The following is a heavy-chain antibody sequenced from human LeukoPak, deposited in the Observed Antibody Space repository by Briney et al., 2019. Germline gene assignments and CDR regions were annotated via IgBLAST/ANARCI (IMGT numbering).Heavy chain of an antibody. CDR3: ARHVGIAARPRY. V-gene: IGHV4-39*01. CDR1: GGSISSSSYY. J-gene: IGHJ4*02. CDR2: IYYSGST. Sequence: PSETLSLTCTVSGGSISSSSYYLGWIRQPPGKGLERIGSIYYSGSTYYNPSLKSRVTISVDTSKNQFSLKLSSVTAADTAVYYCARHVGIAARPRYWGQGTLVTVSS. D-gene: IGHD6-6*01.